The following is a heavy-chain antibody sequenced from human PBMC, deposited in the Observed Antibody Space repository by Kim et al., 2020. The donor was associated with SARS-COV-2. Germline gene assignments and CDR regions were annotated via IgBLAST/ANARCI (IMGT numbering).Heavy chain of an antibody. V-gene: IGHV1-69*13. Sequence: SVKVSCKASGGTFSSYAISWVRQAPGQGLEWMGGIIPIFGTANYAQKFQGRVTITADESTSTAYMELSSLRSEDTAVYYCAREGIAVAGPVGFFDYWGQGTLVTVSS. J-gene: IGHJ4*02. CDR1: GGTFSSYA. D-gene: IGHD6-19*01. CDR3: AREGIAVAGPVGFFDY. CDR2: IIPIFGTA.